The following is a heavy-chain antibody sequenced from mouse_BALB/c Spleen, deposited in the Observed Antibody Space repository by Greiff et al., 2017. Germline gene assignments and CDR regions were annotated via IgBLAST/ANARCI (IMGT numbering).Heavy chain of an antibody. Sequence: EVKVEESGGGLVKPGGSLKLSCAASGFTFSSYAMSWVRQSPEKRLEWVAEISSGGSYTYYPDTVTGRFTISRDNAKNTLYLEMSSLRSEDTAMYYCARVDYYAMDYWGQGTSVTVSS. J-gene: IGHJ4*01. CDR1: GFTFSSYA. CDR2: ISSGGSYT. CDR3: ARVDYYAMDY. V-gene: IGHV5-9-4*01.